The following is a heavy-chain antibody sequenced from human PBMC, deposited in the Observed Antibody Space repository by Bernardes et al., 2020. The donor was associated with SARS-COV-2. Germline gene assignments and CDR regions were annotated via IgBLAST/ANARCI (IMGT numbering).Heavy chain of an antibody. J-gene: IGHJ4*02. Sequence: GGSLRLSCEASEFTFDSFCMSWVRQAPGKGLEWVASIDQDGSDKYYLDSVKGRFTIARDNAKNSLWLEMNSLRAEDTAVYYCARGRDINGYDDFDYWGQGTLVTVSS. CDR2: IDQDGSDK. CDR3: ARGRDINGYDDFDY. D-gene: IGHD5-12*01. CDR1: EFTFDSFC. V-gene: IGHV3-7*04.